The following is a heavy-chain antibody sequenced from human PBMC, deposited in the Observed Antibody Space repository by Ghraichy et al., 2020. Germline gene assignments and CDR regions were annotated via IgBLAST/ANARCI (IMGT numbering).Heavy chain of an antibody. CDR2: IKQGGTEK. V-gene: IGHV3-7*03. CDR3: ARAVHGLGANYLDY. Sequence: GGSLRLSCAASGFSFSSYWMNWVRQAPGKGLEWVANIKQGGTEKYYGNSVKGRFTISRDDAKNSLYLQMNSLRAEDTAVYYCARAVHGLGANYLDYWGQGTLVTVSS. D-gene: IGHD3-16*01. J-gene: IGHJ4*02. CDR1: GFSFSSYW.